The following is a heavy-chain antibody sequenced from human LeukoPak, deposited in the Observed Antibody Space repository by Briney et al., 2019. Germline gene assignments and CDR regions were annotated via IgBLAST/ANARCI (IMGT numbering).Heavy chain of an antibody. CDR3: ARDPSSIAARPV. D-gene: IGHD6-6*01. V-gene: IGHV4-30-2*01. CDR2: IYHSGST. Sequence: SQTLSLTCTVSGGSISSGGYYWSWIRQPPGKGLEWIGYIYHSGSTYYNPSLKSRVTISVDRSKNQFSLKLSSVTAADTAVYYCARDPSSIAARPVWGQGTLVTVSS. J-gene: IGHJ4*02. CDR1: GGSISSGGYY.